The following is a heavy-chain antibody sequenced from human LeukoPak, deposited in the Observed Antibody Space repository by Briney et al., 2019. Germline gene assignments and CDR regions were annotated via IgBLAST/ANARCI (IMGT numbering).Heavy chain of an antibody. J-gene: IGHJ4*02. V-gene: IGHV1-46*01. CDR3: ARDRIAAPRLDY. CDR1: GYTFTSYY. Sequence: ASVKVSCKASGYTFTSYYMHWVRQAPGQGLEWMGIINPSGGSTSYAQKFQGRVTMTRDMSTSTVYMELNSLRAEDTAVYYCARDRIAAPRLDYWGQGTLVTVSS. CDR2: INPSGGST. D-gene: IGHD6-25*01.